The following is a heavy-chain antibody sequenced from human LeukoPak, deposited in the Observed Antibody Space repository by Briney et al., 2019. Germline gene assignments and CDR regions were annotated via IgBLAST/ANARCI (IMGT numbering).Heavy chain of an antibody. V-gene: IGHV3-23*01. Sequence: GGSLRLSCAASGFTFDNFRMSWVRQAPGKGLEWVSTVNADGGNTYYADSVKGRFTISRDNSKSTLILQMNSLRVEDTALYYCTKRVKYGGTWDHFADWGQGTLVTVSS. D-gene: IGHD1-26*01. CDR3: TKRVKYGGTWDHFAD. CDR1: GFTFDNFR. J-gene: IGHJ4*02. CDR2: VNADGGNT.